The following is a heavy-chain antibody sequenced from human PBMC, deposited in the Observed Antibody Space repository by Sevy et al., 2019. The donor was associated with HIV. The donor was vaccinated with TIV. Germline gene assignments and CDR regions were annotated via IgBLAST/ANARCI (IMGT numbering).Heavy chain of an antibody. Sequence: GGSLRLSCAASGFTFSSYSMNWVRQAPGKGLEWVSSISSSSSYIYYADSVKDRFTISRDNAKNSLYLHMNSLRAEDTAVYYCARGRPYSNSPDAFDIWGQGTMVTVSS. V-gene: IGHV3-21*01. CDR2: ISSSSSYI. J-gene: IGHJ3*02. CDR1: GFTFSSYS. CDR3: ARGRPYSNSPDAFDI. D-gene: IGHD4-4*01.